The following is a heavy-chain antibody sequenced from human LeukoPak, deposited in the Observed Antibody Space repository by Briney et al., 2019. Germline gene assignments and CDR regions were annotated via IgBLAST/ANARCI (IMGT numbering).Heavy chain of an antibody. Sequence: GGSLRLSCAASGFTFSSYAMSWVRQAPGEGLEWVSTISGGSGSTFFADSVKGRFTISRDNSKGTLYLQMNSLRAEDTAVYSCAKLGGNSNFYYYYMDVWGKGTTVTVSS. CDR1: GFTFSSYA. V-gene: IGHV3-23*01. D-gene: IGHD4-23*01. CDR2: ISGGSGST. CDR3: AKLGGNSNFYYYYMDV. J-gene: IGHJ6*03.